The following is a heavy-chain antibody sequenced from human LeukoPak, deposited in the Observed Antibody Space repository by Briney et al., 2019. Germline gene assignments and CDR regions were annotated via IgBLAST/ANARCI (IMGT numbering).Heavy chain of an antibody. CDR1: GGSISSYY. CDR2: IYYSGST. D-gene: IGHD3-22*01. V-gene: IGHV4-59*01. CDR3: ARAFYYYDGIDY. J-gene: IGHJ4*02. Sequence: SETLSLTCTVSGGSISSYYWTWIRQPPGKGLEWIGNIYYSGSTNYNPSLKSRVTISVDTPNNQFSLNLSSVTAADTAVYYCARAFYYYDGIDYWGQGTLVTVSS.